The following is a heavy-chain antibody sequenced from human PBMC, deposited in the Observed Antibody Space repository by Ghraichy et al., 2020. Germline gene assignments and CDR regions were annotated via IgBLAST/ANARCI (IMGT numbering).Heavy chain of an antibody. CDR1: GFTFSSYS. J-gene: IGHJ4*02. CDR3: VRDASAYD. Sequence: GGSMRLSCLASGFTFSSYSMNWVRQAPGKGLEWVSYIGSGGSPTYYADSVKGRFTISRDNDNNSVFLQMNSLGDEDTAVYYCVRDASAYDWGQGTLVTVSS. V-gene: IGHV3-48*02. D-gene: IGHD5-12*01. CDR2: IGSGGSPT.